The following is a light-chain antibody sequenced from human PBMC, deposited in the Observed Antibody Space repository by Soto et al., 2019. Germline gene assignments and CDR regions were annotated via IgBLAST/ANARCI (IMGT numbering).Light chain of an antibody. CDR3: FLKISAFVYG. J-gene: IGLJ1*01. CDR1: NTDLGVYGY. V-gene: IGLV2-14*01. CDR2: DVN. Sequence: QSALAQPASVSGSFGQSITISCSGPNTDLGVYGYVSWYQHHPGKAPKLLIYDVNNRPSGISDRFSGSKSGDTASLTISGLQAEDEADYFFFLKISAFVYGFXTGTKVTVL.